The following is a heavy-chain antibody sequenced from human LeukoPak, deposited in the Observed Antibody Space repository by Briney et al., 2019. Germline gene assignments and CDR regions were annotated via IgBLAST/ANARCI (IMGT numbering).Heavy chain of an antibody. CDR2: TYYRSKWYN. J-gene: IGHJ5*02. Sequence: SQTLSLTCAISGDSVSSNSAAWNWIRQSPSRGLEWLGRTYYRSKWYNDYAVSVKSRITINPDTSKNQFSLQLNSVTPEDTAVYYCAREGPQGYCSSTSCYRWFDPWGQGTPVTVSS. D-gene: IGHD2-2*01. V-gene: IGHV6-1*01. CDR1: GDSVSSNSAA. CDR3: AREGPQGYCSSTSCYRWFDP.